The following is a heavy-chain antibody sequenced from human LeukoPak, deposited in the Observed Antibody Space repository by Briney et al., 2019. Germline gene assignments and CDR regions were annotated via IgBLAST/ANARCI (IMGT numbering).Heavy chain of an antibody. Sequence: SETLSLTCTVSAGSISSSSYYWGWIRQPPGKGLEWTGRIYYSGSTYYNPSLKTRVTITLDTSKNQFSLKLGSVTAADTAVYYCASLGGIAARPKNGVGYYYDMDVWGKGTTVTVSS. CDR1: AGSISSSSYY. D-gene: IGHD6-6*01. CDR3: ASLGGIAARPKNGVGYYYDMDV. CDR2: IYYSGST. J-gene: IGHJ6*03. V-gene: IGHV4-39*01.